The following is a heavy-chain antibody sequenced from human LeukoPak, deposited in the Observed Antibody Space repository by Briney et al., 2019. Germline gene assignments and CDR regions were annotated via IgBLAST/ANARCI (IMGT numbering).Heavy chain of an antibody. D-gene: IGHD4-17*01. CDR1: GGSISSRNW. CDR3: ARDAARDLDGDLLDY. Sequence: SGTLSLTCAVSGGSISSRNWWSWVRQPPGKGLEWIGEIYHSGSTNYNPSLKTRVTISVDTSKNQFSLKLSSVTAADTAVYYCARDAARDLDGDLLDYWGQGTLVTVSS. CDR2: IYHSGST. V-gene: IGHV4-4*02. J-gene: IGHJ4*02.